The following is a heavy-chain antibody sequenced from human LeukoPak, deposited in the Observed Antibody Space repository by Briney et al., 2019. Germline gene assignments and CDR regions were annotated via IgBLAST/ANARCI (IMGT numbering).Heavy chain of an antibody. CDR1: GFTFDDYA. V-gene: IGHV3-9*01. CDR2: ISWNSGSI. CDR3: AKGGDSSSWPYFDY. J-gene: IGHJ4*02. D-gene: IGHD6-13*01. Sequence: GGSLRLSCAASGFTFDDYAMHWVRQAPGKGLEWVSGISWNSGSIGYADSVKGRFTISRNNAKNSLYLQMNSLRAEDTALYYCAKGGDSSSWPYFDYWGQGTLVTVSS.